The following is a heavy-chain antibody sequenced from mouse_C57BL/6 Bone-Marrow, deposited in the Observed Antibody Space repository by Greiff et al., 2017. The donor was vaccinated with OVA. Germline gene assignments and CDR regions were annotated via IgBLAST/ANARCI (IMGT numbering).Heavy chain of an antibody. CDR3: TTGYYGSSYYYAMDY. CDR1: GFNIKDDY. J-gene: IGHJ4*01. V-gene: IGHV14-4*01. Sequence: VQLQQSGAELVRPGASVKLSCTASGFNIKDDYMHWVKQRPEQGLEWIGWIDPENGDTAYASKFQGKATITADTSSNTAYLQLSSLTSEDTAVYYCTTGYYGSSYYYAMDYWGQGTSVTVSS. D-gene: IGHD1-1*01. CDR2: IDPENGDT.